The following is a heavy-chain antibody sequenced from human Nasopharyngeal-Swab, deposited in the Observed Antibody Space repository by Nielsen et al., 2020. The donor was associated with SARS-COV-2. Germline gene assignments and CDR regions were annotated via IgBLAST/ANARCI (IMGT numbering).Heavy chain of an antibody. CDR2: ISAYNGNT. CDR1: GYTFTSYG. CDR3: ARDRGYDILTGYPYYYYYMDV. V-gene: IGHV1-18*01. D-gene: IGHD3-9*01. Sequence: ALVKVSCKASGYTFTSYGISWVRQAPGQGLEWMGWISAYNGNTNYAQKLQGRVTMTTDTSTSTAYMELRGLRSDDTAVYYCARDRGYDILTGYPYYYYYMDVWGKGTTVTVSS. J-gene: IGHJ6*03.